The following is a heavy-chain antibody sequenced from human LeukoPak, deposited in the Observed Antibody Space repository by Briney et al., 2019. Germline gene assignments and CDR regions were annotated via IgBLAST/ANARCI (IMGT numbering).Heavy chain of an antibody. D-gene: IGHD3-10*01. J-gene: IGHJ3*02. V-gene: IGHV3-7*01. CDR2: IKQDGSEK. CDR3: ARGSSGSSQERVAFDI. CDR1: GFTFSSYW. Sequence: GGSLRLSCAASGFTFSSYWMSWVRQAPGKGLEWVANIKQDGSEKYYVDSVKGRFTISRDNAKNSLYLQMNSLRAEDTAVYYCARGSSGSSQERVAFDIWGQGTMVTVSS.